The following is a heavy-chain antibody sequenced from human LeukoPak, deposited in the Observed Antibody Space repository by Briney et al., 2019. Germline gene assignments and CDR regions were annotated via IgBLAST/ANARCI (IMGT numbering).Heavy chain of an antibody. V-gene: IGHV3-7*01. CDR1: GFTFSSIR. J-gene: IGHJ6*02. Sequence: PGGSLRLSCATSGFTFSSIRMSWVRQAPGKGLEWGANIKHDVSDTNYVDSVKGRFTISRDNAKNSLHLQMNSLRVEDTAVYYCAKDGGPHGMDVWGQGTTVTVSS. CDR2: IKHDVSDT. CDR3: AKDGGPHGMDV. D-gene: IGHD3-16*01.